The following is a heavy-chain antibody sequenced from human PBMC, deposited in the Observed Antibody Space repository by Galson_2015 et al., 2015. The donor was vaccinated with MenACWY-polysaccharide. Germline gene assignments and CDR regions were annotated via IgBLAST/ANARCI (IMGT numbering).Heavy chain of an antibody. J-gene: IGHJ4*02. D-gene: IGHD2-21*01. CDR1: GFTFRTFP. Sequence: SLRLSCAASGFTFRTFPMNWVRQTPGKGLEWVAGISGRGNSAFYADSVRGRFTISRDNSRNTLYLQMNSLRADDTALYYCAKSGGDGVTVFATVPTAPESWGQGTLVTVSS. CDR2: ISGRGNSA. V-gene: IGHV3-23*01. CDR3: AKSGGDGVTVFATVPTAPES.